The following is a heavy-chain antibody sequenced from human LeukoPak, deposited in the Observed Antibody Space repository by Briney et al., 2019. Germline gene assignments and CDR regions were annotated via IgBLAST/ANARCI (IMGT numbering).Heavy chain of an antibody. Sequence: GGSLRLSCAASVFTFSSYEMNWVRQAPGKPMEGISSITGSGTYIFYADSVRGRLTISRDNAKNSLYLQMDSLGPEDTAVYYCARDPYSGNYGNDYYYYMDVWGKGTTVTISS. CDR2: ITGSGTYI. V-gene: IGHV3-21*01. D-gene: IGHD1-26*01. J-gene: IGHJ6*03. CDR1: VFTFSSYE. CDR3: ARDPYSGNYGNDYYYYMDV.